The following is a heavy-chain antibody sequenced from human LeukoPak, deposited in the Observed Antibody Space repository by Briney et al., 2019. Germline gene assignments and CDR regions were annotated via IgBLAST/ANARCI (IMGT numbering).Heavy chain of an antibody. J-gene: IGHJ3*02. Sequence: SETLSLTSTVSGGSISSYYWSWIRQPAGKGLEWIGRIYTSGSTNYNPSLKSRVTMTVDTSKNQFSLKLSSVTAADTAVYYCARERRGYSYGTDAFDIWGQGTMVTVSS. V-gene: IGHV4-4*07. CDR1: GGSISSYY. D-gene: IGHD5-18*01. CDR3: ARERRGYSYGTDAFDI. CDR2: IYTSGST.